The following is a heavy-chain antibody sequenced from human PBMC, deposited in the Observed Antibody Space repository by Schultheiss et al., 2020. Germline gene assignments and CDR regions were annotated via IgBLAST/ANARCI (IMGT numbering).Heavy chain of an antibody. Sequence: SETLSLTCGVNGGSYSGYYWSWIRQPPGKGLEWIGEIYHSGPTDYNPSLKSRVAISLDKSKNQFSLKLSSVTAADTAVYYCARELGIAVDFFDYWGQGILVTVSS. CDR3: ARELGIAVDFFDY. CDR2: IYHSGPT. D-gene: IGHD6-19*01. CDR1: GGSYSGYY. J-gene: IGHJ4*02. V-gene: IGHV4-34*01.